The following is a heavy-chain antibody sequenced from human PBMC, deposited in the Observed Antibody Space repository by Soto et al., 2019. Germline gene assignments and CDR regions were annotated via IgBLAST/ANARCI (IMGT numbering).Heavy chain of an antibody. V-gene: IGHV4-61*09. Sequence: PSETLSLTCTVSGGSIRNDTFFWGWVRQPPGKGLEWIGHISHHGSANYNPSLKSRLIISVDTSRNQFSLRLTSLTAADRAVYFCARGVTVFGLVSRFWFDPWGQGTVVTVSS. CDR1: GGSIRNDTFF. CDR3: ARGVTVFGLVSRFWFDP. J-gene: IGHJ5*02. CDR2: ISHHGSA. D-gene: IGHD3-3*01.